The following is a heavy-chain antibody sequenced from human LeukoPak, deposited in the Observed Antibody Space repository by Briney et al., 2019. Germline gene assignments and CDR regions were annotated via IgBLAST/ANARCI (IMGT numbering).Heavy chain of an antibody. CDR1: GYRFTGYW. V-gene: IGHV5-51*01. CDR2: IYPADSDT. Sequence: GESLKISFEGSGYRFTGYWIGWVRQVSGRGLEWMGIIYPADSDTRYSPSFQGLVTISADKSINTAYLQWSSLKASDSAIYYCARRPVLTGRRGAFDIWGQGTKVAVFS. J-gene: IGHJ3*02. D-gene: IGHD3-9*01. CDR3: ARRPVLTGRRGAFDI.